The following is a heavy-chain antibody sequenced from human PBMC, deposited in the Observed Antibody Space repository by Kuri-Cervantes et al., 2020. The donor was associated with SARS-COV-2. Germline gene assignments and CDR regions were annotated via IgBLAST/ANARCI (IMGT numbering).Heavy chain of an antibody. CDR3: AGANNTWTDKTGWPHEY. V-gene: IGHV1-2*02. Sequence: ASVKVSCKTSGYTFTGYYIHWVRQAPGQGLEWMGWINPRNDVTNHVPSFQDRATMSTDKSITTVYMELSRLRSDDTALYYCAGANNTWTDKTGWPHEYWGQGTLVTVSS. CDR1: GYTFTGYY. J-gene: IGHJ4*02. D-gene: IGHD6-19*01. CDR2: INPRNDVT.